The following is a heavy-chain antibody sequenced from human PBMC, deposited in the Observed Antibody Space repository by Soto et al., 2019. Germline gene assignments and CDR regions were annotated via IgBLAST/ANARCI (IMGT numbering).Heavy chain of an antibody. D-gene: IGHD3-16*02. V-gene: IGHV4-59*01. J-gene: IGHJ4*02. Sequence: PSETLSLTCSVSGGSMSNYYWSWIRQPPGKGLEWIGNIYYSGSTNYNPSLRGRLTISVDTSKNQFSLKLSSVTTADTAVYYCARVRENNGYQYYFDYWGQGPLVT. CDR1: GGSMSNYY. CDR2: IYYSGST. CDR3: ARVRENNGYQYYFDY.